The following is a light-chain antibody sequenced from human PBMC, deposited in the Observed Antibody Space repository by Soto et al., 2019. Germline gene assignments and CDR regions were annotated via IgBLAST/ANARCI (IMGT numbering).Light chain of an antibody. V-gene: IGKV3-20*01. Sequence: EIVLTQSPGTLSLSPGERATLSCRASQSVTNSYLAWYQQKPGQAPRLLIYGASSMATGIPDRFSGSGSGTDFTLTVSRLEPEDFAVYYCQQYGNSPITFGQGTRLEI. CDR2: GAS. J-gene: IGKJ5*01. CDR3: QQYGNSPIT. CDR1: QSVTNSY.